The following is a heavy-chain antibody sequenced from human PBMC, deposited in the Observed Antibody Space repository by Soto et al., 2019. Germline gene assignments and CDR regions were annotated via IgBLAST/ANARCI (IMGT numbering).Heavy chain of an antibody. CDR1: GYTLTELS. CDR3: AKDSHWGIISPTHDH. CDR2: FDPEDGEI. D-gene: IGHD3-16*01. J-gene: IGHJ4*02. V-gene: IGHV1-24*01. Sequence: ASVKVSCKVSGYTLTELSMHWVRQAPGKGLEWMGGFDPEDGEIIYAQKFQGRVTMTEDTSTDTAYMDLSSLRVEDTAIYYCAKDSHWGIISPTHDHWGQGTQVTVSS.